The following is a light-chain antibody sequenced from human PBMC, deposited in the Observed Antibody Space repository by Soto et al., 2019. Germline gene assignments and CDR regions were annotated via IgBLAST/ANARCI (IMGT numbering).Light chain of an antibody. Sequence: QSALTQPASVSGSPGQSITISCTGTSSDVGGYNYVSWHQQHPGKAPKLTIYDVSSRPSGVSNRFSASKSGNTASLTISGLQAEDEADYYCTSYTSSGTYVFGIGNKVTVL. V-gene: IGLV2-14*01. CDR1: SSDVGGYNY. J-gene: IGLJ1*01. CDR2: DVS. CDR3: TSYTSSGTYV.